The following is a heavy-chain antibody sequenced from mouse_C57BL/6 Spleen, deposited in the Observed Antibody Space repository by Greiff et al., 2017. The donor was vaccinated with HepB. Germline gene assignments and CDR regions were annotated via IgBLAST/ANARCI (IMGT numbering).Heavy chain of an antibody. CDR2: IDPSDSET. D-gene: IGHD2-5*01. V-gene: IGHV1-52*01. CDR3: ARDSNYEGGFAY. CDR1: GYTFTSYW. J-gene: IGHJ3*01. Sequence: VQLQQPGAELVRPGSSVKLSCKASGYTFTSYWMHWVKQRPIQGLEWIGNIDPSDSETHYNQKFKDKATLTVDKSSSTAYMQLSSLTSEDSAVYYCARDSNYEGGFAYWGQGTLVTVSA.